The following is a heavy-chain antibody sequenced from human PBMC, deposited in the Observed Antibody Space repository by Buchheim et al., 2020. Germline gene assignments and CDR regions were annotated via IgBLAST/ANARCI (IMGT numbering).Heavy chain of an antibody. Sequence: QVQLQQWGAGLLKPSETLSLTCAVYGGSFSGYYWSWIRQPPGKGLEWIGEINHSGSTNYNPSLKSRVTISVDTSKNQFSLQLSSVTAADTAVYYCARGGIAARRVGTADYWGQGTL. CDR1: GGSFSGYY. V-gene: IGHV4-34*01. CDR3: ARGGIAARRVGTADY. J-gene: IGHJ4*02. D-gene: IGHD6-6*01. CDR2: INHSGST.